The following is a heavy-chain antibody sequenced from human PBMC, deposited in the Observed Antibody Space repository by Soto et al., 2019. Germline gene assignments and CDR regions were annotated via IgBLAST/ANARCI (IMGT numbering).Heavy chain of an antibody. D-gene: IGHD3-10*01. V-gene: IGHV4-59*01. CDR3: AELWFGELHNNWFDP. J-gene: IGHJ5*02. CDR1: GGSISSYY. CDR2: IYYSGST. Sequence: PSETLSLTCTVSGGSISSYYWSWIRQPPGKGLEWIGYIYYSGSTNYNPSLKSRVTISVDTSKNQFSLKLSSVTAADTAVYYCAELWFGELHNNWFDPWGQGTMVTV.